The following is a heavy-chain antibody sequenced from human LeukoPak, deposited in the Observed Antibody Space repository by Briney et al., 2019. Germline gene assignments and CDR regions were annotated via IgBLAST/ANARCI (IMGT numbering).Heavy chain of an antibody. V-gene: IGHV1-18*01. D-gene: IGHD3-22*01. J-gene: IGHJ4*02. CDR1: GYTFTSYG. CDR2: ISAFNGNT. CDR3: ARGYQTSYYDRSGYLTYFDY. Sequence: ASVKVSCKASGYTFTSYGITWVRQAPGQGPEWMGWISAFNGNTSYAQKFQGRVTMTTDTSTKIAYMELRSLRSDDTAVYYCARGYQTSYYDRSGYLTYFDYWGQGTLVTVSS.